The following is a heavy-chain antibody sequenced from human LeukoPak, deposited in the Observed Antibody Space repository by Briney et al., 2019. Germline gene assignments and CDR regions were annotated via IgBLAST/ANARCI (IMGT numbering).Heavy chain of an antibody. D-gene: IGHD3-10*01. CDR1: GYSFTSYW. J-gene: IGHJ4*02. CDR2: IYPGDSDT. CDR3: ARWTYYYGSGSYYNAYYFDY. V-gene: IGHV5-51*01. Sequence: GESLKISCKGSGYSFTSYWIGWVRQMPGKGLEWMGIIYPGDSDTRYSPSFQGQVTISADKSISTAYLQWSSLKASDTAMYYCARWTYYYGSGSYYNAYYFDYWGQGTLVTVSS.